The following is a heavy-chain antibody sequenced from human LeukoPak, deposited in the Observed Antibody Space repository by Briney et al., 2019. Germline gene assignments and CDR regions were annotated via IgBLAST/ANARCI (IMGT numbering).Heavy chain of an antibody. CDR1: GFTFSSYW. Sequence: GGSLRLSCAASGFTFSSYWMTWVRQAPGKGLEWVGNIKGDGSEKYYVDSVKGRFTISRDNAKNSLYLQMNSLRAEDTAVYYCARDVATISNWFDPWGQGTLVTVSS. J-gene: IGHJ5*02. CDR3: ARDVATISNWFDP. CDR2: IKGDGSEK. V-gene: IGHV3-7*01. D-gene: IGHD5-24*01.